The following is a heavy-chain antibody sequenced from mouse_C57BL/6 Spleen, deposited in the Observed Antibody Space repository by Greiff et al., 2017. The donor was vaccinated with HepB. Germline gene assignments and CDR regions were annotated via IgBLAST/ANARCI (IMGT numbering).Heavy chain of an antibody. CDR2: IHPSDSDT. D-gene: IGHD2-4*01. V-gene: IGHV1-74*01. Sequence: QVQLKQPGAELVKPGASVKVSCKASGYTFTSYWMHWVKERPGQGLEWIGRIHPSDSDTNYNQKFKGKATLTVDKSSSTAYMQLSSLTSEDSAVYYCAMGDYDYGGGYWGQGTTLTVSS. CDR1: GYTFTSYW. J-gene: IGHJ2*01. CDR3: AMGDYDYGGGY.